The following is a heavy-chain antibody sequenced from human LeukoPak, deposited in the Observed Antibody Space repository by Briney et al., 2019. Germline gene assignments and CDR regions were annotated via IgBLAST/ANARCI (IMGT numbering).Heavy chain of an antibody. J-gene: IGHJ4*02. V-gene: IGHV1-46*01. CDR3: ARFGYSYGADY. CDR1: GYTFTSYH. D-gene: IGHD5-18*01. Sequence: ASVKVSCKASGYTFTSYHMYWVRQAPGQGLEWMGIINASGDSTTYAQKFQGRLTVTRDTSTRTVYMELTSLRSEDTAVYYCARFGYSYGADYWGQGTLVTVSS. CDR2: INASGDST.